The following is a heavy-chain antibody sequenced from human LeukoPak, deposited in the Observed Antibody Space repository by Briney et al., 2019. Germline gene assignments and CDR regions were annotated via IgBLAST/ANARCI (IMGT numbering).Heavy chain of an antibody. D-gene: IGHD3-10*01. CDR3: ARLMVRGVISSPVDY. CDR2: IYYSGST. V-gene: IGHV4-61*01. Sequence: SETLSLTCTVSGGSVSSGSYYWSWIRRPPGKGLEWIGYIYYSGSTNYNPSLKSRVTISVDTSKNQFSLKLSSVTAADTAVYYCARLMVRGVISSPVDYWGQGTLVTVSS. J-gene: IGHJ4*02. CDR1: GGSVSSGSYY.